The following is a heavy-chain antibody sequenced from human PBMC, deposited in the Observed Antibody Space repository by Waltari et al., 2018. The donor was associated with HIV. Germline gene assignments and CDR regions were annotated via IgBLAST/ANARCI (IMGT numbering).Heavy chain of an antibody. J-gene: IGHJ4*02. CDR2: IWDDGSNK. Sequence: QVQLVESGGGVVQPGRSLRLSCAASGFTFRNYGMHWVRQAPGEGLGWVALIWDDGSNKFYADSVKGRFIISRDNSKNTLYLQINSLRADDTAVYYCTRDKQTTGATLDYWGQGTLVTVSS. D-gene: IGHD2-15*01. CDR3: TRDKQTTGATLDY. CDR1: GFTFRNYG. V-gene: IGHV3-33*01.